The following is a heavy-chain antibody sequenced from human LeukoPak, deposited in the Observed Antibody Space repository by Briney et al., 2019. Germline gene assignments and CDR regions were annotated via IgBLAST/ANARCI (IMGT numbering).Heavy chain of an antibody. J-gene: IGHJ6*04. Sequence: GGSLRLSCAASGFTFSSYAMNWVRQAPGKRLEWVSSIIGSGRDTYYADSVKGRFTISRDNAKNSLYLQMNSLRAEDTAVYYCAELGITMIGGVWGKGTTVTISS. CDR3: AELGITMIGGV. CDR2: IIGSGRDT. V-gene: IGHV3-21*01. D-gene: IGHD3-10*02. CDR1: GFTFSSYA.